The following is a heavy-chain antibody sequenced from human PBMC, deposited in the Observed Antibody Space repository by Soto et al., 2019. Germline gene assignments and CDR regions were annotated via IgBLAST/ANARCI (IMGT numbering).Heavy chain of an antibody. J-gene: IGHJ6*02. D-gene: IGHD3-22*01. V-gene: IGHV3-7*03. CDR3: ASDSKSDSSGYYYYYYGMDV. Sequence: PGGSLRLSCVASGFTFSSYWMSWVRQAPGKGLEWVANIKQDGSEKYYVDSVKGRFTISRDNAKNSLYLQMNSLRAEDTAVYYCASDSKSDSSGYYYYYYGMDVWGQGTTVTVSS. CDR1: GFTFSSYW. CDR2: IKQDGSEK.